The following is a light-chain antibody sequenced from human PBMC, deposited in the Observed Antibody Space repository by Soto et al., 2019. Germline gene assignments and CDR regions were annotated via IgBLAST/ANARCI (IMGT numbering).Light chain of an antibody. J-gene: IGKJ2*02. CDR1: QTFSSGY. Sequence: ETVLTQSPSTLSLPPGERATLSCRASQTFSSGYLAWYQQKPGQAPRLLIYGASRRATGIADRFSGSGSGTEYTLTISRLEPEDSAVYYCQEYGSSRPWTFGQGTKLEIK. V-gene: IGKV3-20*01. CDR3: QEYGSSRPWT. CDR2: GAS.